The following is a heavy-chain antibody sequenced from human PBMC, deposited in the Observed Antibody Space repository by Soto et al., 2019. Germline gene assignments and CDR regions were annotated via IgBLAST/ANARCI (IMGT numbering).Heavy chain of an antibody. Sequence: QVQLVESGGGLVKPGGSLRLSCVASGFTFSDHYMTWIRQAPGKGLEWLSYVSTSSSDTNYADSVKGRFTISRENAMNSLYLQMNSLRAEDTAVYYCARLRLTGYFDYWGQGTLVTVSS. CDR1: GFTFSDHY. V-gene: IGHV3-11*05. CDR3: ARLRLTGYFDY. CDR2: VSTSSSDT. J-gene: IGHJ4*02.